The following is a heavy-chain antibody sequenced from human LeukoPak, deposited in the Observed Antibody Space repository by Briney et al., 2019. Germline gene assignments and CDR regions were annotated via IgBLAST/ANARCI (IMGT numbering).Heavy chain of an antibody. D-gene: IGHD1-26*01. CDR3: AKVKVGATSFHLFFDY. Sequence: PGGSLRLSCAASGFTFSSYGMHWVRQAPGKGPEWVAVISYDGSNKYYADSVKGRFTISRDNSKNTLYLQMNSLRAEDTAVYYCAKVKVGATSFHLFFDYWGQGTLVTVSS. J-gene: IGHJ4*02. CDR1: GFTFSSYG. CDR2: ISYDGSNK. V-gene: IGHV3-30*18.